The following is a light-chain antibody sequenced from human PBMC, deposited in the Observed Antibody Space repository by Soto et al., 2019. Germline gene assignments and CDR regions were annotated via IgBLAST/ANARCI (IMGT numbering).Light chain of an antibody. V-gene: IGKV3-20*01. Sequence: EIVLTQSPGTLSLSPGERATLSCRASQSVSSIYLAWYQQKPGQAPRLLIYGASGRATCIPDRFSGSGAGTDFTLNISRLEPEDFAVYYCQQYGSSPPVTGGQGTRLEIK. CDR1: QSVSSIY. CDR3: QQYGSSPPVT. CDR2: GAS. J-gene: IGKJ5*01.